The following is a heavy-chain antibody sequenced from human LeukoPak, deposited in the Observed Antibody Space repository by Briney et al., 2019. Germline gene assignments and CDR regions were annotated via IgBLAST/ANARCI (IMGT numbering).Heavy chain of an antibody. D-gene: IGHD6-19*01. Sequence: SETLSLTCTVSGGSISSYYWSWIRQPAGKGLEWIGNIFHNGNTYYNPSLKSRVTMSIDTSKKQFSLKLRTATAADTAVYYCARSLNGGWIDFYYYYGMDVWGQGTTVTVSS. CDR1: GGSISSYY. CDR3: ARSLNGGWIDFYYYYGMDV. J-gene: IGHJ6*02. V-gene: IGHV4-59*04. CDR2: IFHNGNT.